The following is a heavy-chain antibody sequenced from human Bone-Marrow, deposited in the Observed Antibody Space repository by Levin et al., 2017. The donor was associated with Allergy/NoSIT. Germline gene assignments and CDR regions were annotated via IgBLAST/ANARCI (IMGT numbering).Heavy chain of an antibody. J-gene: IGHJ4*02. CDR3: ASSYSSSWYGPFDY. V-gene: IGHV3-21*01. D-gene: IGHD6-13*01. CDR2: ISSSSSYI. Sequence: PGGSLRLSCAASGFTFSSYSMNWVRQAPGKGLEWVSSISSSSSYIYYADSVKGRFTISRDNAKNSLYLQMNSLRAEDTAVYYCASSYSSSWYGPFDYWGQGTLVTVSS. CDR1: GFTFSSYS.